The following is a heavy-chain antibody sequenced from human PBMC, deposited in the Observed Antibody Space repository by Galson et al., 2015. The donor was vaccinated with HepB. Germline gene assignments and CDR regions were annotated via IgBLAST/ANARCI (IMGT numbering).Heavy chain of an antibody. D-gene: IGHD6-6*01. J-gene: IGHJ4*02. V-gene: IGHV1-69*13. CDR3: ARDRAIKQLVGGGSDY. CDR1: GGTFSSYA. CDR2: IIPIFGTA. Sequence: SVKVSCKASGGTFSSYAVSWVRQAPGQGLEWMGGIIPIFGTANYAQKFQGRVTITADESTSTAYMELSSLRSEDTAVYYCARDRAIKQLVGGGSDYWGQGTLVTVSS.